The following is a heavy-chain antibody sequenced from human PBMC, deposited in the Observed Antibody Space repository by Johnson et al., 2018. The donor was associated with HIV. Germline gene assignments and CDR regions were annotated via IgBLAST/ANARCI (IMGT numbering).Heavy chain of an antibody. J-gene: IGHJ3*02. D-gene: IGHD2-15*01. CDR1: GFTFSSYA. V-gene: IGHV3-30-3*01. Sequence: QVQLVESGGGVVQPGRSLRLSCAASGFTFSSYAMHWVRQAPGKGLEWVAVISYDGSNKYYADSVKGRFTISRDNSKNTLYLQMNSLRAEDTAVYYCAKVLDLVVVVAANLGAFDIWGQGTMVTVSS. CDR3: AKVLDLVVVVAANLGAFDI. CDR2: ISYDGSNK.